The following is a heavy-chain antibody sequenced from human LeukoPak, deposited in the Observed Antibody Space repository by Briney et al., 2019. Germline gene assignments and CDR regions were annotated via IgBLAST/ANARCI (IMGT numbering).Heavy chain of an antibody. CDR1: GGTFSSYT. Sequence: ASVKLSCKASGGTFSSYTISWVRQAPGQGLEWMGRIIPILGIANYAQNVHGRVTITADKSTSTAYMELSSLRSEDTGVYYCARAIFGVANLDYWGQGNLVTVSS. CDR3: ARAIFGVANLDY. J-gene: IGHJ4*02. CDR2: IIPILGIA. D-gene: IGHD3-3*01. V-gene: IGHV1-69*02.